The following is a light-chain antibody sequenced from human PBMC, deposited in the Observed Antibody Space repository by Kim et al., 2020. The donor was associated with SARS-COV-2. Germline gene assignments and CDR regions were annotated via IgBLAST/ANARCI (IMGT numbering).Light chain of an antibody. CDR2: DAS. CDR1: QSISDL. Sequence: DIRMTQSPSTLSASVGDRVTITCRASQSISDLLAWYQQKPGQAPKVLIYDASTLESGVPSRFSGSGSGTEFTLTISSLQPDDFATYYCQQYSAYSPSTFGQGTKLEI. J-gene: IGKJ2*02. CDR3: QQYSAYSPST. V-gene: IGKV1-5*01.